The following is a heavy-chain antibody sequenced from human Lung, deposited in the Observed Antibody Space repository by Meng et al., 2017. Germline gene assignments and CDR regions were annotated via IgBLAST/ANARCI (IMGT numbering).Heavy chain of an antibody. D-gene: IGHD3-22*01. CDR3: ARHTYYYDSSGYYFSGGLDY. CDR2: IYPGDSDT. Sequence: GESLKISCKGSGYSFTSYWIGWVRQVPGKGLEWMGIIYPGDSDTRYSPSFQGQVTISADKSISTAYLQWSSLKASDTAMYYCARHTYYYDSSGYYFSGGLDYWGQGTLVTVSS. CDR1: GYSFTSYW. J-gene: IGHJ4*02. V-gene: IGHV5-51*01.